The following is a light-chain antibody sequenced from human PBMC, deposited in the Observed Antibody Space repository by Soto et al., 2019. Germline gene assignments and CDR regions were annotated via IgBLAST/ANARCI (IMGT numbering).Light chain of an antibody. J-gene: IGKJ4*01. V-gene: IGKV4-1*01. CDR1: QSLLNSFYNKNY. CDR3: QHYYSPPLT. Sequence: IVMTQSPESLAVSLGERATINCKSSQSLLNSFYNKNYLAWYQQKPGQPPQLPIYWASTRESGVPDRFSGSGSGTDFTLTISSLQAEDVAVYYCQHYYSPPLTFGGGTTVEIK. CDR2: WAS.